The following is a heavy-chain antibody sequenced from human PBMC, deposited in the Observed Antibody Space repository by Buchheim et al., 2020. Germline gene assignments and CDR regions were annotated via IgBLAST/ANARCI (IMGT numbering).Heavy chain of an antibody. CDR3: ASRRDVDTAMVKSYYGMDV. V-gene: IGHV1-69*04. D-gene: IGHD5-18*01. CDR1: GGTFSSYA. CDR2: IIPILGIA. Sequence: QVQLVQSGAEVKKPGSSVKVSCKASGGTFSSYAISWVRQAPGQGLEWMGRIIPILGIANYAQKFQGRVTITADKSTSTAYMELSSLRSEDTAVYYCASRRDVDTAMVKSYYGMDVWGQGTT. J-gene: IGHJ6*02.